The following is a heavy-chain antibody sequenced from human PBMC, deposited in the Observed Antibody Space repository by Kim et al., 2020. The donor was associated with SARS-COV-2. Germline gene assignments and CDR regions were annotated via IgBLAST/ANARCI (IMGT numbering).Heavy chain of an antibody. V-gene: IGHV3-48*02. CDR1: GFTFSSYS. CDR2: ISSSSSTI. D-gene: IGHD2-21*02. J-gene: IGHJ5*02. CDR3: ARVHRPYCGGDCYFGFDP. Sequence: GGSLRLSCAASGFTFSSYSMNWVRQAPGKGLEWVSYISSSSSTIYYADSVKGRFTISRDNAKNSLYLQMNSLRDEDTAVYYCARVHRPYCGGDCYFGFDPWGQGTLVTVSS.